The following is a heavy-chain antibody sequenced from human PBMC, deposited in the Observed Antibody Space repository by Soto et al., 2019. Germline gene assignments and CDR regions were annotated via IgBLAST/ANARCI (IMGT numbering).Heavy chain of an antibody. CDR2: IHHGGGT. V-gene: IGHV4-4*02. CDR1: GGSISSSNW. J-gene: IGHJ6*02. Sequence: QVQLQESGPGLVRPSGTLSLTCDVSGGSISSSNWWSWVRQPPGKGLEWIAEIHHGGGTNYNPSLKSRXLIXMXKPANQFSLKVNSVTAADTAVYHCARQPPDYSGVDVWGQGTTVIVSS. CDR3: ARQPPDYSGVDV.